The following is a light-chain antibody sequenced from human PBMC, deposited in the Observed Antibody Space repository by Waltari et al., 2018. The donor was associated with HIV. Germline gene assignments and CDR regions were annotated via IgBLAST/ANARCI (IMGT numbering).Light chain of an antibody. J-gene: IGKJ2*01. CDR2: GAA. Sequence: VLTQSPGTLSSSPGDTVILSCRANQSLSNNYLAWYQQKRGHTPRLVIYGAASRATGIPDRFSGSGSGTDFSLTINGVEPEDFAVYYCHQYNNLGYTVGQGTKLEIK. CDR3: HQYNNLGYT. V-gene: IGKV3-20*01. CDR1: QSLSNNY.